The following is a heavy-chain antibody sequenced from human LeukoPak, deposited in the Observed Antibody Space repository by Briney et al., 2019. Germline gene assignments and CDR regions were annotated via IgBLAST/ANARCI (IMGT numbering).Heavy chain of an antibody. J-gene: IGHJ4*02. CDR1: GFTVGDNF. Sequence: GRSLRLSCAAAGFTVGDNFLIWVSQAPGKGLEWVTVIYSGGETYYADSVKGRFTVSRDSSNNRLYLQMDSLRTEDTAVYYCARDTPTLGTRYFHYWGQGALVTVSS. V-gene: IGHV3-66*01. CDR2: IYSGGET. D-gene: IGHD2-15*01. CDR3: ARDTPTLGTRYFHY.